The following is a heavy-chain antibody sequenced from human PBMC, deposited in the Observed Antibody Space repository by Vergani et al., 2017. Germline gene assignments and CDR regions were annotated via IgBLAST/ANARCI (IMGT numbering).Heavy chain of an antibody. V-gene: IGHV2-26*01. Sequence: QVTLKESGPVLVKPTETLTLTCTVSGFSLSNARMGVSWIRQPPGKALEWLAHIFSNDEKSYSTSLKGRLTISKDTSKSQLFLTMTNMDPVDTATYYCARTYYSDSSGYYSGLYFDLWGRGTLVTVSS. D-gene: IGHD3-22*01. CDR2: IFSNDEK. J-gene: IGHJ2*01. CDR3: ARTYYSDSSGYYSGLYFDL. CDR1: GFSLSNARMG.